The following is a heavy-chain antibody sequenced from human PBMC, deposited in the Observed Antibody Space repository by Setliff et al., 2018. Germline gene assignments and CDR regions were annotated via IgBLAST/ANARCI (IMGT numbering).Heavy chain of an antibody. J-gene: IGHJ4*02. D-gene: IGHD6-25*01. CDR3: ARRMSAAGLDY. CDR1: GYIFTTYW. V-gene: IGHV5-51*01. Sequence: GESLKISCKASGYIFTTYWIGWVRQMPGKGLEWMGIIFPGDSETRYSPSFQGQVTISTDNPISTVYLQWSSLKASDTAMYYCARRMSAAGLDYWGQGTLVTVSS. CDR2: IFPGDSET.